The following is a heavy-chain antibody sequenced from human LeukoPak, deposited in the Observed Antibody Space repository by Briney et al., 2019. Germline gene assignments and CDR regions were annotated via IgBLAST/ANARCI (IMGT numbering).Heavy chain of an antibody. D-gene: IGHD3-22*01. J-gene: IGHJ3*02. V-gene: IGHV3-48*04. CDR3: ARAGDSSGYFYRNAFDI. CDR1: GFTVSSNY. Sequence: PGGSLRLSCAASGFTVSSNYMSWVRQAPGKGLEWVSYISSSSSTIYYADSVKGRFTISRDNAKNSLYLQMNSLRAEDTAVYYCARAGDSSGYFYRNAFDIWGQGTMVTVSS. CDR2: ISSSSSTI.